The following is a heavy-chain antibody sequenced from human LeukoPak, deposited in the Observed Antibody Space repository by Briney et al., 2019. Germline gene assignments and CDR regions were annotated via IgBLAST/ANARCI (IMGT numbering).Heavy chain of an antibody. CDR1: GGSFSGYY. Sequence: PSETLSLTCAVYGGSFSGYYWSWNRQPPGKGLEWIGEINHSGSTNYNPSLKSRVTISVDTSKNQFSLKLSSVTAADTAVYYCARVYGEDWFDPWGQGTLVTVSS. CDR3: ARVYGEDWFDP. J-gene: IGHJ5*02. D-gene: IGHD4-17*01. CDR2: INHSGST. V-gene: IGHV4-34*01.